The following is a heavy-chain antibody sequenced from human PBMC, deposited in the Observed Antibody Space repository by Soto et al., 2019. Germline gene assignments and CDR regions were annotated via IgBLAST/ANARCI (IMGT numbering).Heavy chain of an antibody. J-gene: IGHJ6*02. CDR3: ARDQWEKSGMYV. D-gene: IGHD1-26*01. Sequence: TLSLTCTVSGVSIVSGAYYWSWIRQHLGKGLEWIGNIYHSGTTNYNPSLKSRVSISVDTSKNEFSLKLTSVTAADTAVYYCARDQWEKSGMYVWGQG. CDR2: IYHSGTT. V-gene: IGHV4-31*03. CDR1: GVSIVSGAYY.